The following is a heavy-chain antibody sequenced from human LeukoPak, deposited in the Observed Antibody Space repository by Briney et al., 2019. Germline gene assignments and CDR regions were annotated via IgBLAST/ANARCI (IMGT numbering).Heavy chain of an antibody. Sequence: GGSLRLSCAASGFIFGGYYMHWVRQAPGKGLDWVTVISHDEKKEYYADSVKGRFTISRDTPKNTLYLQMDSLRAEDTAVYYCARGFGWGSYYNGYYYYGMDVWGQGTTVTVSS. V-gene: IGHV3-30*03. CDR3: ARGFGWGSYYNGYYYYGMDV. J-gene: IGHJ6*02. D-gene: IGHD3-10*01. CDR2: ISHDEKKE. CDR1: GFIFGGYY.